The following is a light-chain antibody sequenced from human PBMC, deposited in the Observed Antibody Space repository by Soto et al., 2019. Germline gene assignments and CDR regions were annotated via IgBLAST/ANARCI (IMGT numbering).Light chain of an antibody. Sequence: DIQMTQSPSSLSASVGDRVTITCRASQSISSYLKWYQQKPGKAPKLLIYAASSLQSGVPSRFSGSGSGTDFNLTICSLHADDFATYYCQQSYSTPLTFGGGTRVEIK. CDR1: QSISSY. CDR2: AAS. J-gene: IGKJ4*01. CDR3: QQSYSTPLT. V-gene: IGKV1-39*01.